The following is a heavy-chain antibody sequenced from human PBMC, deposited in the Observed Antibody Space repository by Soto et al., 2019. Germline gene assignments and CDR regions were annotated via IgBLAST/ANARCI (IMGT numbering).Heavy chain of an antibody. CDR3: AKTSPGVCGSEPCYRLDSGFDL. V-gene: IGHV1-69*01. CDR2: IITHFGKP. CDR1: GGTFRTFG. Sequence: QGQLVQSGAEVRKHGSSVKVSCKVSGGTFRTFGMTWVRQAPGQGLEWMGAIITHFGKPTYAQKFQGRVSITADESTGTAYIEIGNLRPNESAFYDCAKTSPGVCGSEPCYRLDSGFDLWGRGTHSSVSS. D-gene: IGHD1-1*01. J-gene: IGHJ5*02.